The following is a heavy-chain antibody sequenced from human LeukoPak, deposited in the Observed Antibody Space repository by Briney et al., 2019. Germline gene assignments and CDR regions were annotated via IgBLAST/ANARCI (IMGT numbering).Heavy chain of an antibody. D-gene: IGHD2-2*02. Sequence: GGSLRLSCAASGFTFSSYSMNWVRQAPGKGLEWVSSISSSSGYIYYADSVKGRFTISRDNAKNSLYLQMNSLRAEDTAVYYCARDPECSSTSCYMLDYWGQGTLVTVSS. CDR3: ARDPECSSTSCYMLDY. CDR1: GFTFSSYS. J-gene: IGHJ4*02. V-gene: IGHV3-21*01. CDR2: ISSSSGYI.